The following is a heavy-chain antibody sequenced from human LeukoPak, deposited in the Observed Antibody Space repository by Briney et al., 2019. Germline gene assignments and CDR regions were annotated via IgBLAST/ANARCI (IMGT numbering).Heavy chain of an antibody. V-gene: IGHV4-4*07. D-gene: IGHD1-14*01. CDR2: IYTSGST. J-gene: IGHJ4*02. Sequence: SETLSLTCTVSGGSISSYYWSWTRQPAGKGLEWIGRIYTSGSTNYNPSLKSRVTMSVDTSKNQFSLKLSSVTAADTAVYYCASKRAAEYYFDYWGQGTLVTVSS. CDR1: GGSISSYY. CDR3: ASKRAAEYYFDY.